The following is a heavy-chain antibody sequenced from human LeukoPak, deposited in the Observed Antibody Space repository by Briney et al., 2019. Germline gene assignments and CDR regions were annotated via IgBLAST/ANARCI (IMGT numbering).Heavy chain of an antibody. J-gene: IGHJ4*02. CDR2: IGAYNGDT. D-gene: IGHD2-15*01. Sequence: ASVKVSCKPSGYTFTSFGTSWGRQAPGEGLEWRVWIGAYNGDTNYAQKFQDRVTMTTDTSTSTAYMDLRSLRSDDTAVYYCTRDHCSGDNCPSFDYWGQGTLVTVSS. CDR3: TRDHCSGDNCPSFDY. V-gene: IGHV1-18*04. CDR1: GYTFTSFG.